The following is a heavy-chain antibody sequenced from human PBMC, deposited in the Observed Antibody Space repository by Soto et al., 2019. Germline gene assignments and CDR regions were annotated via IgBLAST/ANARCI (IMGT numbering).Heavy chain of an antibody. CDR2: SSATGAGT. D-gene: IGHD1-7*01. CDR3: AKDRWAGGNYGFYSDF. CDR1: GFTFSSYG. V-gene: IGHV3-23*01. J-gene: IGHJ4*02. Sequence: EVQLLESGGGLVQPGGSLRLSCAASGFTFSSYGMTWVRQAPGKGLEWVSFSSATGAGTYYADSVKGRFTISRDNSKNTLYLQTTCLSADDTAVYYCAKDRWAGGNYGFYSDFWGQGALVIVSS.